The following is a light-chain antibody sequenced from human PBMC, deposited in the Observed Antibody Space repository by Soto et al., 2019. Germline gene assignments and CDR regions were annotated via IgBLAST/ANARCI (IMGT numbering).Light chain of an antibody. Sequence: ETLMTQSPANLSVSPGERAALSCRASQSVSSDLAWYQQKPGQAPRLLIYGASTRATGIPARFSGSGSGTEFTLTISSLQSEDFEVYYCQQYNNWPLTFGQGTKVDIK. V-gene: IGKV3-15*01. J-gene: IGKJ1*01. CDR3: QQYNNWPLT. CDR2: GAS. CDR1: QSVSSD.